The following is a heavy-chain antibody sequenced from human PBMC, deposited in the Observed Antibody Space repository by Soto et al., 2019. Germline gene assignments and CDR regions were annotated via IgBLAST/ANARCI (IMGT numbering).Heavy chain of an antibody. CDR2: IYSGGST. CDR1: GFTVSSNY. J-gene: IGHJ6*02. Sequence: GGSLRLSCAASGFTVSSNYMSWVRQAPGKGLEWVSVIYSGGSTYYADSVKGRFTISRDNSKNTLYLQMNSLRAEDTAVYYCARTDTDLYGMDVWGQGTTVTVSS. V-gene: IGHV3-53*01. CDR3: ARTDTDLYGMDV. D-gene: IGHD5-18*01.